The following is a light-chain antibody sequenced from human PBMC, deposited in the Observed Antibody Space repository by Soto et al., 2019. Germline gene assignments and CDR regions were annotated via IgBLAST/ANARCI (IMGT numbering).Light chain of an antibody. CDR1: QNIRSY. CDR2: ETS. Sequence: DVQMTQSPSSLSASVGERVTITCRASQNIRSYLSWYQQKPGKAPKLLIFETSTLQSGVPSRFSGAGSGTDFSLTIINLQPEDFATYYCQESFYAPPTFGQGTKVDI. CDR3: QESFYAPPT. J-gene: IGKJ1*01. V-gene: IGKV1-39*01.